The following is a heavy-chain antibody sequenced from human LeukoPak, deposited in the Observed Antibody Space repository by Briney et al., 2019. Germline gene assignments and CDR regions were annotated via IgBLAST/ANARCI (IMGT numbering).Heavy chain of an antibody. Sequence: PSETLSLTCTVSGXSFSAYYWNWIRQPPGKGLERIAYVYYSGRTNYNPSLKSRVTISIDTSKNQFSLRLRSVTAADTAVYYCANLDMATISLDYWGQGTLVTVSS. CDR3: ANLDMATISLDY. J-gene: IGHJ4*02. CDR1: GXSFSAYY. CDR2: VYYSGRT. V-gene: IGHV4-59*01. D-gene: IGHD5-24*01.